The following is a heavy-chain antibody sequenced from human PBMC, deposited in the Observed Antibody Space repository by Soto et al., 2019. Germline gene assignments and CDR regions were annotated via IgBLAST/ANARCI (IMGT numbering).Heavy chain of an antibody. D-gene: IGHD6-13*01. Sequence: QLHLQKPAPELVKPSQTLSPTSTFPVGSISMGDYYWSWIRHPPGKGREWIGYIYYSGSTYYNPSLKSRVTISVDTSKNQFSLKLSSVTAADTAVYYCARDSGIWTADGFDYWGQGTLVTVSS. CDR3: ARDSGIWTADGFDY. J-gene: IGHJ4*02. CDR2: IYYSGST. CDR1: VGSISMGDYY. V-gene: IGHV4-30-4*01.